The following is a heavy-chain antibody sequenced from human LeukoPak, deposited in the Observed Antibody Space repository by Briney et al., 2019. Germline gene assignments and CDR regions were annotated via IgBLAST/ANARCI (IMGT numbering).Heavy chain of an antibody. Sequence: SETLSLTSTVSGGSISSSSYYWGWIRQPPGKGLEWIGSIYYSGSTYYNPSLKSRVTISVDTSKNQFSLKLSSVTAADTAVYYCARDATLPASSIAPIDYWGQGTLVTVSS. CDR3: ARDATLPASSIAPIDY. D-gene: IGHD6-6*01. CDR1: GGSISSSSYY. CDR2: IYYSGST. J-gene: IGHJ4*02. V-gene: IGHV4-39*07.